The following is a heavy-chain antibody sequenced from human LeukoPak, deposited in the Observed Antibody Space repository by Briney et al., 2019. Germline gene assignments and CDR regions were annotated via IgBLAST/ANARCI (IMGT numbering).Heavy chain of an antibody. CDR1: GGSISSYY. V-gene: IGHV4-59*08. CDR3: ARLGIVGAPASDY. J-gene: IGHJ4*02. CDR2: IYYSGST. D-gene: IGHD1-26*01. Sequence: SETLSLTCTVSGGSISSYYWSWIRQPPGKGLEWIGYIYYSGSTNYNPSLESRVTISVDTSKNQFSLKLSSVTAADTAVYYCARLGIVGAPASDYWGQGTLVTVSS.